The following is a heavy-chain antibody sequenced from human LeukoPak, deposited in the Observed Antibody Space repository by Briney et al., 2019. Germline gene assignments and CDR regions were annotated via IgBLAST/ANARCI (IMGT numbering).Heavy chain of an antibody. V-gene: IGHV4-34*01. CDR1: GGSFSGYY. CDR3: ARARRGFDP. CDR2: INHSGST. J-gene: IGHJ5*02. Sequence: SETLSLTCAVYGGSFSGYYWSWIRQPPGKGREWIGEINHSGSTNYNPSLKSRVTISVDTSKNQFSLKLSSVTAADTAVYYCARARRGFDPWGQGTLVTVSS.